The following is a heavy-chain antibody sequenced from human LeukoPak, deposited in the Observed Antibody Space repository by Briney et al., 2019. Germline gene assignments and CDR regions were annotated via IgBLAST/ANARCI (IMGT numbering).Heavy chain of an antibody. V-gene: IGHV3-66*02. CDR1: GFIDGNNY. Sequence: GGSLRLSCTVSGFIDGNNYMSWVRQARGKGLVGVALMYSRGSSHYADSARGRFTISRDSSKNTVYLQMNSLTAEDTAVYYCARGQIVGVQGDFWGQGTLVTVSS. CDR3: ARGQIVGVQGDF. J-gene: IGHJ4*02. D-gene: IGHD1-26*01. CDR2: MYSRGSS.